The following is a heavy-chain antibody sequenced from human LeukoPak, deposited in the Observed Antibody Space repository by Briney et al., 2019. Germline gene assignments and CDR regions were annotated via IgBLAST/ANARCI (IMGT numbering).Heavy chain of an antibody. CDR3: ASLGSGRGGYGEDFDY. J-gene: IGHJ4*02. CDR1: GFTFDDYG. Sequence: PGGSLRLSCSASGFTFDDYGMSWVRQAPGKGLEWVSAISGSGGSTYYADSVKGRFTISRDNSKNTLYLQMNSLRAEDTAVYYCASLGSGRGGYGEDFDYWGQGTLVTVSS. V-gene: IGHV3-23*01. D-gene: IGHD3-16*01. CDR2: ISGSGGST.